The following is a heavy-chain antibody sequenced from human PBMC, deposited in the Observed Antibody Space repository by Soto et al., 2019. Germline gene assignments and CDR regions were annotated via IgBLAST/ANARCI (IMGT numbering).Heavy chain of an antibody. CDR2: ISGSGDNT. CDR3: AKGRAITVYGVDILFDY. V-gene: IGHV3-23*01. J-gene: IGHJ4*01. Sequence: GGSLRLSCTGSGFDFGDYYMSWIRQAPGKGLEWVSVISGSGDNTFYAASGKGRFAISSDNSKNVLYLQMNSLSADDAAVYFCAKGRAITVYGVDILFDYWGLGILVTVSS. CDR1: GFDFGDYY. D-gene: IGHD3-3*01.